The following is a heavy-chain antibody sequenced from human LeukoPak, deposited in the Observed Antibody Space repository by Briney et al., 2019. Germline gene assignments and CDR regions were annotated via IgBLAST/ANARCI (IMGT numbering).Heavy chain of an antibody. J-gene: IGHJ5*02. Sequence: GGSLRLSCAASGFTFSSYAMHWVRQAPGKGLEWVAVISYDGSNKYYADSVKGRFTISRDNSKNTLYLQMNSLRAEDTAVYYFAREGVRTVTTGGYLDWFDPWGQGTLVTV. V-gene: IGHV3-30*01. CDR2: ISYDGSNK. CDR3: AREGVRTVTTGGYLDWFDP. CDR1: GFTFSSYA. D-gene: IGHD4-11*01.